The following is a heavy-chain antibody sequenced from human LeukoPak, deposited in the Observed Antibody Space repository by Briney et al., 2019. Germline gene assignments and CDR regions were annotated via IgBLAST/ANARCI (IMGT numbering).Heavy chain of an antibody. D-gene: IGHD6-13*01. CDR1: GGSFSGYY. CDR2: INHSGST. V-gene: IGHV4-34*01. Sequence: TSETLSLTCAVYGGSFSGYYWSWIRQPPGKGLEWIGEINHSGSTNYNPSLKSRVTISVDTSKNQFSLKLTSVTAADTAVYYCTRDGSTSWYKGGFDYWGPGTLVTVSS. J-gene: IGHJ4*02. CDR3: TRDGSTSWYKGGFDY.